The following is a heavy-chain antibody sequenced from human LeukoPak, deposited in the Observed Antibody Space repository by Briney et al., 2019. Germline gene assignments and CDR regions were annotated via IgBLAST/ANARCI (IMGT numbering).Heavy chain of an antibody. V-gene: IGHV1-18*01. Sequence: ASVKVSCKASGYSFISYGISWVRQAPGQGLEWMGWISPYNGNSKYTDKVQGRVTMTTDTSTSTAYMELRSLRSDDTAVYYCARVDYGRDAFDIWGQGTMVTVSS. CDR1: GYSFISYG. CDR2: ISPYNGNS. D-gene: IGHD3-16*01. J-gene: IGHJ3*02. CDR3: ARVDYGRDAFDI.